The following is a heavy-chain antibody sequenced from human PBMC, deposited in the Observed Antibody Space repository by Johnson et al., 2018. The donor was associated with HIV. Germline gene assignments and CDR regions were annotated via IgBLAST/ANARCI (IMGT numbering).Heavy chain of an antibody. CDR2: IAYDGSNK. D-gene: IGHD4-17*01. Sequence: QVQLVESGGGVVQHGRSLRLSCAASGFTFSSYAMHWVRQAPGQGLEWVAVIAYDGSNKYYSDSVKGRLPISRDNSKNTLYLQLNSLRAEATAVYYCARGGYGEVFDIWGQGTMVTVSS. V-gene: IGHV3-30*14. J-gene: IGHJ3*02. CDR1: GFTFSSYA. CDR3: ARGGYGEVFDI.